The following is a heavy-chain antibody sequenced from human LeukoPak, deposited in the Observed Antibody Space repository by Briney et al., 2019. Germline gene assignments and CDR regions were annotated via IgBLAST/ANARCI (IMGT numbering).Heavy chain of an antibody. J-gene: IGHJ6*02. CDR3: ARDNVQLERRTVMGYYGMDV. Sequence: GGSLRLSCAASGFTFSSYAMHWVRQAPGKGLEWVAVISYDGSNKYYADSVKGRFTISRDSSKNTLYLQMNSLRAEDTAVYYCARDNVQLERRTVMGYYGMDVWGQGTTVTVSS. D-gene: IGHD1-1*01. CDR1: GFTFSSYA. CDR2: ISYDGSNK. V-gene: IGHV3-30-3*01.